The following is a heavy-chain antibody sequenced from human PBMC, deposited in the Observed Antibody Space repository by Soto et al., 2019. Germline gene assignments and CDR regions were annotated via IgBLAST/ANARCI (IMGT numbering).Heavy chain of an antibody. D-gene: IGHD3-22*01. CDR1: GSSIRGSGYY. J-gene: IGHJ5*02. CDR2: IYYSGNT. V-gene: IGHV4-39*02. CDR3: ARYSSDSGGSRFDP. Sequence: PSVTLSLTCTVAGSSIRGSGYYRGWIGQPPGKGLEWIGSIYYSGNTHYNPSLKSRVTISVDTSKNHFSLKLSSVTAADTAVYYCARYSSDSGGSRFDPWRQGTLVTVSS.